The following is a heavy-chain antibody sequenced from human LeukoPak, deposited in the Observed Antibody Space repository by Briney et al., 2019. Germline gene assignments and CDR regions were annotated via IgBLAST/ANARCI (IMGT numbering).Heavy chain of an antibody. Sequence: ASVTVSCKASGYTFTSYYMHWVRQAPAQGLDWMGIINPSCCSTSYAHKFQGRVTMTRDTSTSTVYMELSSLRSEDTAVYYCARVPSLGIGYDSSGYYPNAFDIWGQGTMVTVSS. CDR2: INPSCCST. CDR1: GYTFTSYY. CDR3: ARVPSLGIGYDSSGYYPNAFDI. J-gene: IGHJ3*02. D-gene: IGHD3-22*01. V-gene: IGHV1-46*01.